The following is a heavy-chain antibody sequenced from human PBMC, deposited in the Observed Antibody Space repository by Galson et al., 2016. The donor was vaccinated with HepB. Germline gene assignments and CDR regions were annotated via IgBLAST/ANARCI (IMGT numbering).Heavy chain of an antibody. CDR3: ARDSVSDKGPTAMSGIDY. CDR2: VSYDGTYK. V-gene: IGHV3-30*04. Sequence: SLRLSCAASGFIFNNYPMHWVRQAPGKGLQWVAIVSYDGTYKYYADSVKGRFTISRDNSKNTLSLQMNSLRGGDTAVYYCARDSVSDKGPTAMSGIDYWGQGTLVSVSS. CDR1: GFIFNNYP. J-gene: IGHJ4*02. D-gene: IGHD2-2*01.